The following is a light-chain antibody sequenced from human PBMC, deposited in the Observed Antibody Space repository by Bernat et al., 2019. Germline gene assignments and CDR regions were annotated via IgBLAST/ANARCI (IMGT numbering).Light chain of an antibody. CDR2: RNN. CDR3: AAWDDSLSGQV. CDR1: SSNIGSNY. Sequence: QSVLTQPPSASGTPGQRVTIPCSGSSSNIGSNYVYWYQQFPGTAPQLLLYRNNQRPSGVTDRFSGSESGTSASLAISGLRSEDEADYYCAAWDDSLSGQVFGGGTKLTVL. J-gene: IGLJ2*01. V-gene: IGLV1-47*01.